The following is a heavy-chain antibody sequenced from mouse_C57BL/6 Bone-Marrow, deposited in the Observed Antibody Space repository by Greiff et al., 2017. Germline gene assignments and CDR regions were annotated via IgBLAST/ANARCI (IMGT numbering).Heavy chain of an antibody. CDR1: GYAFSSSW. CDR2: IYPGDGDT. Sequence: QVQLKESGPELVKPGASVKISCQASGYAFSSSWMNWVKQRPGKGLEWIGRIYPGDGDTNYNGKFKGKATLTADKSSSTAYMQLSSLTSEDSAVYVCARRVTTVVGNFDYWGQGTTLTVSS. V-gene: IGHV1-82*01. J-gene: IGHJ2*01. D-gene: IGHD1-1*01. CDR3: ARRVTTVVGNFDY.